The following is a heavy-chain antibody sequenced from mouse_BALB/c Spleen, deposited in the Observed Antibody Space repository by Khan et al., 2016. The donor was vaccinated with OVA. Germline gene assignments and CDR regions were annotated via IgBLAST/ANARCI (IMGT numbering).Heavy chain of an antibody. V-gene: IGHV2-6-4*01. D-gene: IGHD2-14*01. CDR2: IWGGGGT. CDR1: GFSLSRYN. Sequence: QRQREEAGPGLVVPSQSLSITCTVSGFSLSRYNIHWVRQPPGKGLEWLGMIWGGGGTDYNSTLKSRLSISKDNSKSQVFLKMNSLQTDDTAMYFCARAYYRYDGYYAMDYWGQGTSVTVSS. CDR3: ARAYYRYDGYYAMDY. J-gene: IGHJ4*01.